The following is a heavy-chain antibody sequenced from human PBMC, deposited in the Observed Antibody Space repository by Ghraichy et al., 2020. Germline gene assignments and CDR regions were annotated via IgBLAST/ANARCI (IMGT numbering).Heavy chain of an antibody. CDR2: INHTGST. V-gene: IGHV4-34*01. J-gene: IGHJ5*02. Sequence: QTLSLTCAVYGGSFSGYYWSWIRQPPGKGLEWIGEINHTGSTTYNPSLKSRVTISVDTSKNQFSLKLSSVTAADTAVYYCARQRFLEWLTKGWFDPWGQGTLVTVSS. D-gene: IGHD3-3*01. CDR3: ARQRFLEWLTKGWFDP. CDR1: GGSFSGYY.